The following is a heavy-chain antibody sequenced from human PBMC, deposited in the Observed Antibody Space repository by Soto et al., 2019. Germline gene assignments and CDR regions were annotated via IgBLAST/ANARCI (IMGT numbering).Heavy chain of an antibody. V-gene: IGHV3-48*01. J-gene: IGHJ6*03. CDR3: ARDLAYYDFWSNHMDA. CDR1: GFTFRSYN. Sequence: GGSLRLSCAASGFTFRSYNMSWVRQAPGKWLELGSYISSSSSTIYYADSVKCRFTISRDNAKNSLYLQMPRLRAEDTAVYYCARDLAYYDFWSNHMDAWGNGTTVTVSS. D-gene: IGHD3-3*01. CDR2: ISSSSSTI.